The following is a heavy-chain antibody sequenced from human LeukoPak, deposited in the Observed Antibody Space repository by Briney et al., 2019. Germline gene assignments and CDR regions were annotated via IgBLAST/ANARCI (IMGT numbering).Heavy chain of an antibody. CDR1: GGTFSSYA. Sequence: SVKVSCKASGGTFSSYAISWVRQAPGQGLEWMGGIIPIFGTANYAQKFQGRVTITADKSTSTAYMELSSLRSEDTAVYYCARTIWSGYYSHFDYWGQGTLVTVSS. V-gene: IGHV1-69*06. D-gene: IGHD3-3*01. CDR3: ARTIWSGYYSHFDY. J-gene: IGHJ4*02. CDR2: IIPIFGTA.